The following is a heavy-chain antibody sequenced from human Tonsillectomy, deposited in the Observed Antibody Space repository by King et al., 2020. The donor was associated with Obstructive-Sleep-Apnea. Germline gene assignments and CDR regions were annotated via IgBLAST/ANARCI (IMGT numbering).Heavy chain of an antibody. CDR3: AKATYGSGSYYLDY. Sequence: VQLVESGGGVVQPGRSLRLSCAASGFTFSSYGMHWVRQAPGKGLEWVAVILYDGSNKYYADSVKGRFTISRDNSKNTLYLQMNSLRAEDTAVYYCAKATYGSGSYYLDYWGQGTLVTVSS. V-gene: IGHV3-30*18. CDR2: ILYDGSNK. CDR1: GFTFSSYG. J-gene: IGHJ4*02. D-gene: IGHD3-10*01.